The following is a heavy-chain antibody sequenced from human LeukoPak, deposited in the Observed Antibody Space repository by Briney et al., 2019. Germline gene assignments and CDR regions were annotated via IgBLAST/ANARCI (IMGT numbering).Heavy chain of an antibody. CDR1: GGSISSSSYY. CDR3: ARRRGYSYGYYYYYYMDV. D-gene: IGHD5-18*01. Sequence: PSETLSLTCTVSGGSISSSSYYWSWIRQPPWKGLEWIGEINHSGSTNYNPSLKSRVTISVDTSKNQFSLKLSSVTAADTAVYYCARRRGYSYGYYYYYYMDVWGKGTTVTISS. V-gene: IGHV4-39*07. J-gene: IGHJ6*03. CDR2: INHSGST.